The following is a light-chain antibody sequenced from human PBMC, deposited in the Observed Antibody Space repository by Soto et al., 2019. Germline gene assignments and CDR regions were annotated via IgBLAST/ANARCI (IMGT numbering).Light chain of an antibody. CDR1: QSVGSN. Sequence: EIVITQSPATLSVSPGERATLSCRASQSVGSNLAWYQQKPGQAPRLVIFGASSRASGVPARISGSGSGTVFTLTINSLQSEDFAVYFCLQYNNWPRTFGQGTKVDIK. CDR3: LQYNNWPRT. CDR2: GAS. V-gene: IGKV3-15*01. J-gene: IGKJ1*01.